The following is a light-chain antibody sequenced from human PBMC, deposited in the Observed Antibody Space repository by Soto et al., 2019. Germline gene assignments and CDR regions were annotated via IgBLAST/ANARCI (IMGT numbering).Light chain of an antibody. V-gene: IGLV2-14*01. CDR3: SSYTSSSTLYV. Sequence: QSALTQPASVSGSPGQSITISCTGTSSDVGGYNYVSWYQQHPGKAPKLMIYDASNRPSGISNRFSGSKSGNTDSLTISGLQAEDEDDYYCSSYTSSSTLYVFGTGTKLTVL. CDR1: SSDVGGYNY. CDR2: DAS. J-gene: IGLJ1*01.